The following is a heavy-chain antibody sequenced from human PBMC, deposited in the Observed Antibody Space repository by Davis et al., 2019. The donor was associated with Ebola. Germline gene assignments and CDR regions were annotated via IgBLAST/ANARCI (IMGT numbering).Heavy chain of an antibody. V-gene: IGHV4-39*02. CDR2: LFYTGTT. CDR1: GGSIRSSNYY. J-gene: IGHJ4*02. D-gene: IGHD2-15*01. CDR3: AIQVVGQTRIFDF. Sequence: MPSETLSPTCSVPGGSIRSSNYYCSWLRQPPGKGLEWIGRLFYTGTTYFNPSLNSRVAVSVDTSRNHFSLKLSSVTATDTAMYYCAIQVVGQTRIFDFWGQGTLVTVSS.